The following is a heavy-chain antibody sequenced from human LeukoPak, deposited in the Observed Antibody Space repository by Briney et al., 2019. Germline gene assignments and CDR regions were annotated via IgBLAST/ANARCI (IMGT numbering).Heavy chain of an antibody. CDR1: GGSISSSSYY. CDR3: VRGVRI. D-gene: IGHD3-10*01. Sequence: SETLSLTCTVSGGSISSSSYYRGWIRQPPGKGLEWIGNIYYTGSTYYNPSLKSRVTISVDTSKNQFSLKLSSVTAADTAVYYCVRGVRIWGQGTMVTVSS. V-gene: IGHV4-39*01. J-gene: IGHJ3*02. CDR2: IYYTGST.